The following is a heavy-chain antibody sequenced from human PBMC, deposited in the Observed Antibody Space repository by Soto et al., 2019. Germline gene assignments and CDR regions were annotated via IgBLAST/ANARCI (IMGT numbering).Heavy chain of an antibody. CDR3: WSSSPGSDY. Sequence: PGGSLRLSCAASGFTFSSFAMSWFRQAPGKGLEWVSAISASGGTTYYADSVKGRFTISRDNSKNTLYLQMNSLRAEDTAVYYCWSSSPGSDYWGQGALVTVSS. CDR1: GFTFSSFA. V-gene: IGHV3-23*01. D-gene: IGHD3-10*01. J-gene: IGHJ4*02. CDR2: ISASGGTT.